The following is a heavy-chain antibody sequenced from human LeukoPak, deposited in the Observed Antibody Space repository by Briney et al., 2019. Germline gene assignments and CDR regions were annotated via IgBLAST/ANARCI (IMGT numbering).Heavy chain of an antibody. CDR1: GYTFTSYY. D-gene: IGHD4-17*01. Sequence: ASVKVSCKASGYTFTSYYMHWVRQAPGQGLEWMGIINPSGGSTSYAQKLQGRVTMTTDTSTSTAYMELRSLRSDDTAVYYCARDKGDYGDYGLFDYWGQGTLVTVSS. J-gene: IGHJ4*02. CDR3: ARDKGDYGDYGLFDY. V-gene: IGHV1-46*01. CDR2: INPSGGST.